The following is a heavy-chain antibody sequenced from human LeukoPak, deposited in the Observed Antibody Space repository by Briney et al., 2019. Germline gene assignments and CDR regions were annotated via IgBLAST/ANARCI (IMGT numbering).Heavy chain of an antibody. V-gene: IGHV1-69*06. J-gene: IGHJ6*03. D-gene: IGHD4-11*01. CDR3: ARTQVGNYSNPDGDYYYYYMDV. Sequence: ASVKVSCKASGGTFSSYAISWVRQAPGQGLEWMGGIIPIFGTANYAQKFQGRVTITADKSTSTAYLELSSLRAEDTAVYYCARTQVGNYSNPDGDYYYYYMDVWGKGTTVTVSS. CDR1: GGTFSSYA. CDR2: IIPIFGTA.